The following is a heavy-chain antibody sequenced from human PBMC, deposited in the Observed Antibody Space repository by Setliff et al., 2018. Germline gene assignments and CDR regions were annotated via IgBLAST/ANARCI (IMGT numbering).Heavy chain of an antibody. J-gene: IGHJ4*02. Sequence: GGSLRLSCAASGFTFRRCWMSWVRQAPGKGLEWVANIKRDGREIYSVDSVKGRFTISRDNAKNSLYLQMNSLRAEDTAVYYCASGHRYGYLFEYWGQGTLVTVSS. CDR3: ASGHRYGYLFEY. D-gene: IGHD5-18*01. CDR2: IKRDGREI. V-gene: IGHV3-7*03. CDR1: GFTFRRCW.